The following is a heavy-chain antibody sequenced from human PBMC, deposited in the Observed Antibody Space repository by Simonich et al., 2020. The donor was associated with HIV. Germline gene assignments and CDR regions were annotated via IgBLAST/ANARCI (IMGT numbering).Heavy chain of an antibody. CDR2: ISPHNGGT. CDR3: ATHGPGSSSSALDI. D-gene: IGHD6-6*01. CDR1: VYTFTDSY. J-gene: IGHJ3*02. Sequence: QVQLVQSWAEVKKPGASVKISCKASVYTFTDSYIHWVRQDPGQGLEWMGRISPHNGGTDYPQKFQGRVPMTRDTSISTAYLGLSRLRFDDTAVYYCATHGPGSSSSALDIWGQGTTVTVSS. V-gene: IGHV1-2*06.